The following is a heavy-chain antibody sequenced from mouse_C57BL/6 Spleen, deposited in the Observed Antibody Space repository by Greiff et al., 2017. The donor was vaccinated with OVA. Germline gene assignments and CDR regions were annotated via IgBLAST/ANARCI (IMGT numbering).Heavy chain of an antibody. CDR1: GYTFTSYW. Sequence: VKLQQPGAELVMPGASVKLSCKASGYTFTSYWMHWVKQRPGQGLEWIGEIDPSDSYTNYNQKFKGKSTLTVDKSSSTAYMQLSSLTSEDSAVYYCASYSGWFAYWGQGTLVTVSA. J-gene: IGHJ3*01. CDR3: ASYSGWFAY. CDR2: IDPSDSYT. D-gene: IGHD3-1*01. V-gene: IGHV1-69*01.